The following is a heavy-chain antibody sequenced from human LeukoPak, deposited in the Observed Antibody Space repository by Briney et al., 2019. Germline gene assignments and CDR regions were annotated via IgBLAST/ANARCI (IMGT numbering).Heavy chain of an antibody. J-gene: IGHJ6*03. CDR1: GYTFTSYA. Sequence: GASVKVSCKASGYTFTSYAMNWLRQAPGQGLEWMGWINTNTGNPTYAQGFTGRFVFSLDTPVSTAYLQISSLKAEDTAVYYCARDQSSSWSHYYYMDVSGKGTTVTVSS. V-gene: IGHV7-4-1*02. CDR2: INTNTGNP. CDR3: ARDQSSSWSHYYYMDV. D-gene: IGHD6-13*01.